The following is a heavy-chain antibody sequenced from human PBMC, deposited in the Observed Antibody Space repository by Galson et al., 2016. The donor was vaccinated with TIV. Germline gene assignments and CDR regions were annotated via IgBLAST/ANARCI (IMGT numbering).Heavy chain of an antibody. CDR2: MTWNGDEI. D-gene: IGHD1-26*01. CDR3: SRGILGVHTVAFDD. V-gene: IGHV3-9*01. Sequence: SLRLSCAASGFRFDDYVMHWVRQAPGKGLEWVSGMTWNGDEIGYADSVRGRFTISRDSATNSLYLEMNSQRPEDTALYFCSRGILGVHTVAFDDWGQGTMVTDS. CDR1: GFRFDDYV. J-gene: IGHJ3*01.